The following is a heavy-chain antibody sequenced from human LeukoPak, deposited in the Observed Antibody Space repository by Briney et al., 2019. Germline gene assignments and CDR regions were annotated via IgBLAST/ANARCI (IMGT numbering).Heavy chain of an antibody. CDR2: ISAYNGNT. D-gene: IGHD3-3*01. J-gene: IGHJ5*02. CDR1: GYTFTSYG. V-gene: IGHV1-18*01. CDR3: ARGTDYDFWSGYLQKTCWFDP. Sequence: ASVKVSCKASGYTFTSYGISWVRQAPGQGLEWMGWISAYNGNTNYAQKLQGRVTMTTDTSTSTAYMELRSLRPDDTAVYYCARGTDYDFWSGYLQKTCWFDPWGQGTLVTVSS.